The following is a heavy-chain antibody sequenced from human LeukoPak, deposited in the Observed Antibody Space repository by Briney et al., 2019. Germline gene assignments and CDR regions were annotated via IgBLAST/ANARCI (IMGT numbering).Heavy chain of an antibody. V-gene: IGHV3-30*18. D-gene: IGHD6-19*01. CDR1: GFTFSSYG. Sequence: PGGSLRLSCAASGFTFSSYGMHWVRQAPGKGLEWVAVISYDGSNKYYADSVKGRFTISRDNSKNTLYLQMNSLRAEDTAVYYCAKVRWSSSHYFDYWGQGTLVTVSS. J-gene: IGHJ4*02. CDR3: AKVRWSSSHYFDY. CDR2: ISYDGSNK.